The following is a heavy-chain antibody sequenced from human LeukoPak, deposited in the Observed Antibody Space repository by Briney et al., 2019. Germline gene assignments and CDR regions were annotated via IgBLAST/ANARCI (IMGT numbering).Heavy chain of an antibody. J-gene: IGHJ3*01. CDR1: GGSISSYY. V-gene: IGHV4-59*08. CDR3: AREYSSSSGRRAFDF. CDR2: IYYSGST. D-gene: IGHD6-6*01. Sequence: SETLSLTCTVSGGSISSYYWNWIRQPPGKGLEWIGYIYYSGSTNYSPSLKSRVTTLVDTSKNQFSLRLSSVTAADTAVYYCAREYSSSSGRRAFDFWGQGTMVTVSS.